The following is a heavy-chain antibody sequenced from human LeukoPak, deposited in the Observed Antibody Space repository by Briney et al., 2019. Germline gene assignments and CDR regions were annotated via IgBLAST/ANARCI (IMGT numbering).Heavy chain of an antibody. J-gene: IGHJ4*02. Sequence: SETLSLTCTVSGGSLSSYHWGWIRQPPGKGLEWIGSIYYSGNTYYNPSLKSRVTISVDTSKNQFSLKLTSVTAADTAVYYCARDRVSGWPQFEYWGQGTLVTVSS. CDR3: ARDRVSGWPQFEY. D-gene: IGHD6-19*01. CDR2: IYYSGNT. CDR1: GGSLSSYH. V-gene: IGHV4-39*07.